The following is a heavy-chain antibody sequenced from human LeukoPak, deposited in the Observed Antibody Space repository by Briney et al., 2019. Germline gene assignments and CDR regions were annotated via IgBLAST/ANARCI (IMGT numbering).Heavy chain of an antibody. Sequence: PGGSLRLSCAASGFTFSSYAMSWVRQAPGKGLEWVSAISGSGGSTYYADSVKGRFTISRDNSKNTLYLQMNSLRAEDTAVYYCARRGYCSGGSCSRPFDYWGQGTLVTVSS. V-gene: IGHV3-23*01. CDR3: ARRGYCSGGSCSRPFDY. CDR2: ISGSGGST. CDR1: GFTFSSYA. J-gene: IGHJ4*02. D-gene: IGHD2-15*01.